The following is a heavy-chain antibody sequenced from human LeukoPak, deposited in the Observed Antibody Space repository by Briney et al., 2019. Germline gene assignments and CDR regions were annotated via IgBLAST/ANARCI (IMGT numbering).Heavy chain of an antibody. J-gene: IGHJ4*02. CDR2: INPNSGGT. D-gene: IGHD4-23*01. CDR1: VYTFTGYY. V-gene: IGHV1-2*02. Sequence: GASVKVSCKASVYTFTGYYMHWVRQAPGQGLEWMGWINPNSGGTNYAQKFQGRVTMTRDTSISTAYMELSRLRSDDTAVYYCARDPDYGGNTELDYWGQGTLVTVSS. CDR3: ARDPDYGGNTELDY.